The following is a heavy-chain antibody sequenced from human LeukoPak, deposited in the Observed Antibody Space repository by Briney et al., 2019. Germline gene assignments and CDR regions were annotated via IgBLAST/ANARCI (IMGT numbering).Heavy chain of an antibody. D-gene: IGHD3-10*01. CDR3: ATPVGYGSGRILTGAYYFDY. Sequence: SVKVSCKASGGTFSSYAISWVRQAPGQGLEWMGGIIPIFGTANYAQKLQGRVTITTDESTSTAYMELSSLRSEDTAVYYCATPVGYGSGRILTGAYYFDYWGQGTLVTVSS. J-gene: IGHJ4*02. CDR1: GGTFSSYA. CDR2: IIPIFGTA. V-gene: IGHV1-69*05.